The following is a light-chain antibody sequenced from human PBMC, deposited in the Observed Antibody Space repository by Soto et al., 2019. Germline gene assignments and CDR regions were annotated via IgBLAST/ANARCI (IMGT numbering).Light chain of an antibody. J-gene: IGLJ2*01. CDR1: SGHSNYA. CDR3: QTWGTGIRV. Sequence: QPVLTQSPSASASLGASVKLTCTLSSGHSNYAIAWLQQQPEKGPRYLMKVNSDGSHRKGDGIPDRFSGSSSGTERYLTISSLQSEDEADYYCQTWGTGIRVFGGGTKVTVL. V-gene: IGLV4-69*01. CDR2: VNSDGSH.